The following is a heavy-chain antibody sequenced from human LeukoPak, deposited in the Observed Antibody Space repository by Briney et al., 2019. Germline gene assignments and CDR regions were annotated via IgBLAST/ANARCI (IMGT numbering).Heavy chain of an antibody. CDR3: AKGTHSSSWHWYDP. Sequence: PGGSLRLSCAASGFTFSSYAMSWVRQASGKGLEWVSTISDSGGSTLYADSVKGRFTISRDNAKNSLYLEMNSLRAEDTAVYYCAKGTHSSSWHWYDPWGQGTLVTVSS. V-gene: IGHV3-23*01. D-gene: IGHD6-13*01. J-gene: IGHJ5*02. CDR1: GFTFSSYA. CDR2: ISDSGGST.